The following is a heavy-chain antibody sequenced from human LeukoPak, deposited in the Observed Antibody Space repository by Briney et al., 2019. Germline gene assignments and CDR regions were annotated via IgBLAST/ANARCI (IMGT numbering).Heavy chain of an antibody. V-gene: IGHV4-59*01. CDR2: IYYSGST. Sequence: SETLSLTCTVSGGSISSYYWSWIRQPPGKGLEWIGYIYYSGSTNYNPSLKSRVTISVDTSKNQFSLKLSSVTAADTAVYYCARDVTMVRGPYYYYHMDVWGKGTTVTVSS. CDR3: ARDVTMVRGPYYYYHMDV. J-gene: IGHJ6*03. D-gene: IGHD3-10*01. CDR1: GGSISSYY.